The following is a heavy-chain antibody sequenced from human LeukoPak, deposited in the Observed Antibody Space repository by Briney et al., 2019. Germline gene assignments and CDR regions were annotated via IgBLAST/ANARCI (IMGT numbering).Heavy chain of an antibody. D-gene: IGHD3-22*01. V-gene: IGHV4-59*01. CDR3: ARSSSAHYYDSSGYLPSHFDY. CDR1: GGSISSYY. J-gene: IGHJ4*02. CDR2: ISYSGST. Sequence: SETLSLTCTVSGGSISSYYWSWIRRPPGKGLEWIGYISYSGSTNYNLSLKSRVTISVDTSKNQFSLKLSSVTAADTAVYYCARSSSAHYYDSSGYLPSHFDYWGQGTLVTVSS.